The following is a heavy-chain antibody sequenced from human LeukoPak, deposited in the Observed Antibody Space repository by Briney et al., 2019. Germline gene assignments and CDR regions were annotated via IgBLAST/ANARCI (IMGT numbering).Heavy chain of an antibody. CDR1: GDSIGSYY. CDR2: IYYSGST. Sequence: SETLSLTCTVSGDSIGSYYWSWIRQPPGKGLEWIGYIYYSGSTNYNPSLRGRVTISVATPKNQFSLKLSSVTAAETAVYYCAREGRYRYGYNEYHLYMDIWGKGTTVTVSS. D-gene: IGHD5-18*01. CDR3: AREGRYRYGYNEYHLYMDI. J-gene: IGHJ6*03. V-gene: IGHV4-59*12.